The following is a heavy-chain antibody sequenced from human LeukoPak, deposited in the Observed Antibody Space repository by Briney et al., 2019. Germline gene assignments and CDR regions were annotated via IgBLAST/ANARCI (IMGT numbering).Heavy chain of an antibody. J-gene: IGHJ4*02. CDR1: GFTFSSYS. CDR2: ISSSSSTI. Sequence: GGSLRLSCAASGFTFSSYSMNWVRQAPGKGLEWVSYISSSSSTIYYADSVKGRFIISRDNSKNTLYLQMNSLRTEDTAVYYCAKDYYGLGTYEVDYWGQGTLVTVSS. D-gene: IGHD3-10*01. V-gene: IGHV3-48*01. CDR3: AKDYYGLGTYEVDY.